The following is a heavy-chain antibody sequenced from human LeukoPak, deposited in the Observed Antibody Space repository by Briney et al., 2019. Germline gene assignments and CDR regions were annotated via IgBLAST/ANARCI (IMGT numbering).Heavy chain of an antibody. Sequence: ASVKVSCKASGYTFISYYMHWVRQAPGQGLEWMGIINPSSGSTTYAQKFQGRVTMTTDTSTSTAHMELRSLRSDDTAVYYCARQGYSGHSQGAADYWGQGTLVTVSS. CDR1: GYTFISYY. CDR2: INPSSGST. CDR3: ARQGYSGHSQGAADY. D-gene: IGHD4-23*01. J-gene: IGHJ4*02. V-gene: IGHV1-46*01.